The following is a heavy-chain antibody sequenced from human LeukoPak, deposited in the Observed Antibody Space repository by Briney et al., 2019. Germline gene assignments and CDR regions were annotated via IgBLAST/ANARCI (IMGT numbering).Heavy chain of an antibody. CDR1: GGTFSSYA. J-gene: IGHJ3*02. CDR3: ARGLGSGWYHAFEI. V-gene: IGHV1-69*04. D-gene: IGHD6-13*01. CDR2: IIPILGIA. Sequence: ASVKVSCKASGGTFSSYAISWVRQAPGQGLEWMGRIIPILGIANYAQKFQGRVTMTRDTSTSTVYMELSSLRSEDTAVYYCARGLGSGWYHAFEIWGQGTTVTVSS.